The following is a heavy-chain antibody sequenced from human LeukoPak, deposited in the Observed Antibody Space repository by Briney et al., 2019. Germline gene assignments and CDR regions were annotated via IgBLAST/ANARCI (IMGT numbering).Heavy chain of an antibody. J-gene: IGHJ4*02. CDR1: GFTFSSYA. CDR3: ARGGYGNPSDY. D-gene: IGHD5-18*01. Sequence: QPGGSLRLSCAASGFTFSSYAMHWVRQAPGKGLEWVSLISYDGSNKYYADSVKGRFTISRDNSKNTLYLQMSSLRAEDTAVYYCARGGYGNPSDYWGQGTLVTVS. CDR2: ISYDGSNK. V-gene: IGHV3-30-3*01.